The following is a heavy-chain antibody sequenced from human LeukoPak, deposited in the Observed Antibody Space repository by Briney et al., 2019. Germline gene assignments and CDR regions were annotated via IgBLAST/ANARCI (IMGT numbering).Heavy chain of an antibody. J-gene: IGHJ4*02. CDR1: GFTVSSYY. V-gene: IGHV3-53*05. CDR2: IYTGGGR. D-gene: IGHD6-19*01. CDR3: ATTLGSGWKFDY. Sequence: PGGSLRLSCAASGFTVSSYYMNWVRQAPGKELEWVSVIYTGGGRYYADSVRGRFTISRDTSKNMVFLQMNSLRPDDTAVYYCATTLGSGWKFDYWGQGTLVTVSS.